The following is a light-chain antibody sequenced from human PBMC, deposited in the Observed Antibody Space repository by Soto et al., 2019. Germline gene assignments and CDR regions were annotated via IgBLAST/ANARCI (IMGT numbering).Light chain of an antibody. Sequence: SYELTQPPSVSVAPGQTATITCGGNNIGSKRVHWYQQQPGQAPAVVVYDDRGRPSGIPERFSGSNSGHTATLTISRVEAGDEADYYCQVWNSADDHVLFGGGTKLTVL. CDR3: QVWNSADDHVL. V-gene: IGLV3-21*02. CDR1: NIGSKR. J-gene: IGLJ2*01. CDR2: DDR.